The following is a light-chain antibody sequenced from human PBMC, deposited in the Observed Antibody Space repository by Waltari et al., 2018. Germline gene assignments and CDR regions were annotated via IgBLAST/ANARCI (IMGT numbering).Light chain of an antibody. V-gene: IGLV1-40*01. CDR2: GNS. CDR1: SSNIGAGYD. Sequence: QSVLTQPPSVSGAPGQWVTISCTGSSSNIGAGYDVQWYQQLPGSAPKLLITGNSNRPSGVPDRFSGSKSGTSASRAITGLQAEDEADDYCQSYDSSLSSYVFGAGTKVTVL. CDR3: QSYDSSLSSYV. J-gene: IGLJ1*01.